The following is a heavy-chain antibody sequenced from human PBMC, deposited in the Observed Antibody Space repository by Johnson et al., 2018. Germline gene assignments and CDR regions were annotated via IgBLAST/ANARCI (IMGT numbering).Heavy chain of an antibody. V-gene: IGHV1-69*01. J-gene: IGHJ6*02. D-gene: IGHD4-17*01. Sequence: QVQLVESGAEVEKPGASVKVSCKTSGYSFTSYYIKWVRQAPGQGLEWMGGIIPILGTSNYAQKFQGRVTITADESTSTAYMELSSLRSEDTAVYYCATTREDGDYYYDYAMYVWGQGTTVTGSS. CDR2: IIPILGTS. CDR1: GYSFTSYY. CDR3: ATTREDGDYYYDYAMYV.